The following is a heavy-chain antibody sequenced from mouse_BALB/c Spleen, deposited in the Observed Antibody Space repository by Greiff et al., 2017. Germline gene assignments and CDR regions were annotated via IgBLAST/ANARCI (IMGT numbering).Heavy chain of an antibody. V-gene: IGHV10-1*02. D-gene: IGHD2-1*01. CDR2: IRSKSNNYAT. CDR1: GFTFNTYA. J-gene: IGHJ4*01. CDR3: VRRGNYYAMDY. Sequence: EVQRVESGGGLVQPKGSLKLSCAASGFTFNTYAMNWVRQAPGKGLEWVARIRSKSNNYATYYADSVKDRFTISRDDSQSMLYLQMNNLKTEDTAMYYCVRRGNYYAMDYWGQGTSVTVSS.